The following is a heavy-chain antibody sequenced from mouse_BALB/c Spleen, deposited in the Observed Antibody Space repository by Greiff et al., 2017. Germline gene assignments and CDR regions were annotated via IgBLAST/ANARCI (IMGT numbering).Heavy chain of an antibody. Sequence: EVQLVESGGGLVKPGGSLKLSCAASGFTFSSYYMSWVRQTPEKRLELVAAINSNGGSTYYPDTVKGRFTISRDNAKNTLYLQMSSLKSEDTALYYCASLIYDGYYLDYWGQGTTLTVSS. CDR2: INSNGGST. J-gene: IGHJ2*01. V-gene: IGHV5-6-2*01. D-gene: IGHD2-3*01. CDR1: GFTFSSYY. CDR3: ASLIYDGYYLDY.